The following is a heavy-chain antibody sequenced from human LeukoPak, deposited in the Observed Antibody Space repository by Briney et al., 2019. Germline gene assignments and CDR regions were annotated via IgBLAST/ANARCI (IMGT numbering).Heavy chain of an antibody. V-gene: IGHV4-34*01. CDR2: INHSGST. CDR3: ARGHASYSYGFRY. D-gene: IGHD5-18*01. Sequence: PSETLPLTCAVYGGSFSGYYWSWIRQPPGKGLEWIGEINHSGSTNYNPSLKSRVTISVDTSKNQFSLKLSSVTAADTAVYYCARGHASYSYGFRYWGQGTLVTASS. J-gene: IGHJ4*02. CDR1: GGSFSGYY.